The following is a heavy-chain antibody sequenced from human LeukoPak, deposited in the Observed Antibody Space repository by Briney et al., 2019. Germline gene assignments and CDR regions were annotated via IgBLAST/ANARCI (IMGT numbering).Heavy chain of an antibody. J-gene: IGHJ2*01. D-gene: IGHD3-10*01. CDR3: ARVGDHYHWYLDV. CDR1: GFSVSTKY. Sequence: PGGSLTPSCEGSGFSVSTKYMNWVRQAPGKGLEWVSILYSGSTTYYTDSVKGRFTVSRDDSKNTLYLHMNSLGVEDTAVYYCARVGDHYHWYLDVWGRGTLVTVSS. CDR2: LYSGSTT. V-gene: IGHV3-53*01.